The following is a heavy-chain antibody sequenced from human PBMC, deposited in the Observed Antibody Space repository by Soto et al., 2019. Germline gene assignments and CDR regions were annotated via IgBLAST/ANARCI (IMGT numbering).Heavy chain of an antibody. CDR3: ASDNSGGMLDF. D-gene: IGHD2-15*01. J-gene: IGHJ4*02. CDR1: GGSILNGGHY. Sequence: SEPLSLTCTVSGGSILNGGHYWTWIRQHPGKGLEWIGRIFFSGNTHYNPALKSRLTFSLDTAKNQFSLKLTSVTAADTAIYYCASDNSGGMLDFWGPGTLVTVSS. CDR2: IFFSGNT. V-gene: IGHV4-31*03.